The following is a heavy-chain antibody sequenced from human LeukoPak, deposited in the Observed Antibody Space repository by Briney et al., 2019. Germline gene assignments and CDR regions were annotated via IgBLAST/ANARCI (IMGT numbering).Heavy chain of an antibody. V-gene: IGHV5-51*01. J-gene: IGHJ6*02. CDR1: GYTFNTYF. CDR2: IYPGDSHT. D-gene: IGHD2-21*02. Sequence: GESLKISCKGSGYTFNTYFIVWVRQMPRKGLEWMGIIYPGDSHTSYSPSFQGQVTISADKSITTAYLQWSSLKASDTAVYYCARRAYCGGDCTRAYYSYFAMDVWGQGTTVTVSS. CDR3: ARRAYCGGDCTRAYYSYFAMDV.